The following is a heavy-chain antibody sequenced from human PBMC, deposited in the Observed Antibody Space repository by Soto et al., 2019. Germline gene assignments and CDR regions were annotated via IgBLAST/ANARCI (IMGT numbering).Heavy chain of an antibody. V-gene: IGHV4-61*01. D-gene: IGHD2-2*01. CDR1: GGSVSSGSYY. Sequence: QVQLQESGPGLVKPSETLSLTCTVSGGSVSSGSYYWSWIRQPPGKGLEWIGYIYYSGSTNYNPSLKSRVTISVDTSKNQFSLKLSSVTAADTAVYYCARGFNGCSSTSCYGYYYYGMDVWGQGTTVTVSS. CDR2: IYYSGST. J-gene: IGHJ6*02. CDR3: ARGFNGCSSTSCYGYYYYGMDV.